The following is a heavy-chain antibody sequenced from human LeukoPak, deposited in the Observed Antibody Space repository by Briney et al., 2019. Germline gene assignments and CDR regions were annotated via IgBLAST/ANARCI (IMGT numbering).Heavy chain of an antibody. V-gene: IGHV3-11*04. CDR1: GFTFSDYY. CDR2: ISSSGNSI. Sequence: PGGSLGLSCAASGFTFSDYYMSWIRQAPGKGLEWVSYISSSGNSISYADSVKGRFTISRDNAKNSLYLQMNSLRAEDTAVYYCARDQVSVAGTGIDYWGQGTLVTVSS. CDR3: ARDQVSVAGTGIDY. J-gene: IGHJ4*02. D-gene: IGHD6-13*01.